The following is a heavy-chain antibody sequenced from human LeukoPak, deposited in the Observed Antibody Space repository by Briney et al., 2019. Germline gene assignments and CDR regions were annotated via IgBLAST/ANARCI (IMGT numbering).Heavy chain of an antibody. CDR3: ARDTQEAFDI. CDR1: GGSFSGYY. D-gene: IGHD2-2*02. Sequence: SETLSLTCAVYGGSFSGYYWSWIRQPPGKGLEWIGEINHSGSTNYNPSLKSRVTISVDRSKNQFSLKLSSVTAADTAVYYCARDTQEAFDIWGQGTMVTVSS. CDR2: INHSGST. J-gene: IGHJ3*02. V-gene: IGHV4-34*01.